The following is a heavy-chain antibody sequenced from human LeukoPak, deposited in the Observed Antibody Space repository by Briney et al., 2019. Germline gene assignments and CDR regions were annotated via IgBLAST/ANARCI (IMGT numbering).Heavy chain of an antibody. Sequence: SETLSLTCTVSGGSISSSSYYWGWIRQPPGKGLEWIGSIYYSGSTYYNPSLKSRVTISVDTSKNQFSLKLSSVTAADTAVYYCARGHHMVRGVISNRYYFDYWGQGTLVTVSS. J-gene: IGHJ4*02. CDR3: ARGHHMVRGVISNRYYFDY. CDR1: GGSISSSSYY. V-gene: IGHV4-39*01. D-gene: IGHD3-10*01. CDR2: IYYSGST.